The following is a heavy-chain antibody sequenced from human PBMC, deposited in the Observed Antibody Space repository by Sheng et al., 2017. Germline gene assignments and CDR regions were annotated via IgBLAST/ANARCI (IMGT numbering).Heavy chain of an antibody. J-gene: IGHJ5*02. CDR2: INPSGPST. Sequence: QVQLVQSGAEMKKPGASVKVSCKASGYNFINHYMDWVRQAPGQGLEWMGMINPSGPSTTSAQKFQDRITMTRDTSTSTVYMELSSLTSDDTAVYYCARGGTCRTKHWGDPWGQGTL. CDR1: GYNFINHY. V-gene: IGHV1-46*01. CDR3: ARGGTCRTKHWGDP. D-gene: IGHD1-1*01.